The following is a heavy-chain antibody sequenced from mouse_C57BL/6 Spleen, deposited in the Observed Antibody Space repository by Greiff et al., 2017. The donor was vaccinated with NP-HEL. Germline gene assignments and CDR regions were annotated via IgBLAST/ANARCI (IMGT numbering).Heavy chain of an antibody. D-gene: IGHD1-1*01. J-gene: IGHJ4*01. V-gene: IGHV5-9-1*02. CDR3: TRDYYGSSLYYATDY. CDR2: ISSGGDYI. Sequence: EVMLVESGEGLVKPGGSLKLSCAASGFTFSSYAMSWVRQTPEKRLEWVAYISSGGDYIYYADTVKGRFTISRDNARNTLYLQMSSLKSEDTAMYYCTRDYYGSSLYYATDYWGQGTSVTVSS. CDR1: GFTFSSYA.